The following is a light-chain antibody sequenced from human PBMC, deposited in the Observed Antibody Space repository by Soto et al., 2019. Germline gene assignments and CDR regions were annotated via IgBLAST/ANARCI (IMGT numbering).Light chain of an antibody. V-gene: IGKV3-20*01. CDR2: GAS. J-gene: IGKJ2*01. CDR3: QQSYSPPYT. CDR1: QSVGSSY. Sequence: EIVLTQSPGTLSLSPGERATLSCRASQSVGSSYLAWYQQKPGQAPRVLVYGASSRATGIPDRFSGSGSGTDFTLTISRLEPEDFATYSCQQSYSPPYTFGQGTKLDIK.